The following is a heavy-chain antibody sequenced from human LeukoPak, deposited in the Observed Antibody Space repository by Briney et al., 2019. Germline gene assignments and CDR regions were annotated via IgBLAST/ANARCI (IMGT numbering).Heavy chain of an antibody. CDR2: IIPILGIA. Sequence: SVKVSCKASGGTFSSYAISWVRQAPGQGLEWMGRIIPILGIANYAQKFQGRVTITADKSTSTAYMELSSLRSEDTAVYYCARSGYSGYEDYWGQGTLVTVSS. CDR3: ARSGYSGYEDY. J-gene: IGHJ4*02. CDR1: GGTFSSYA. V-gene: IGHV1-69*04. D-gene: IGHD5-12*01.